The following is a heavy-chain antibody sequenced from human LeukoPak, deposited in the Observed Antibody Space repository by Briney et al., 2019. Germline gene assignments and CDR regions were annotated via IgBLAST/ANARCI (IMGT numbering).Heavy chain of an antibody. CDR2: IIPIFGTA. J-gene: IGHJ6*04. CDR1: GGTFSSYA. D-gene: IGHD2-2*01. Sequence: SVKVSCKASGGTFSSYAISWVRQAPRQGLEWMGGIIPIFGTANYAQKFQGRVTITADESTSTAYMELSSLRSEDTAVYYCARYVVVDGPYYYYGMDVWGKGTTVTVSS. CDR3: ARYVVVDGPYYYYGMDV. V-gene: IGHV1-69*01.